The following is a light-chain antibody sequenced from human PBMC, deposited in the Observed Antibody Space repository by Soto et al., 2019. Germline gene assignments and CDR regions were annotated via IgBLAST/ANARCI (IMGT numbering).Light chain of an antibody. J-gene: IGKJ3*01. V-gene: IGKV1D-12*01. CDR3: QQGRTSPFS. Sequence: DIQMTQSPSFVSASVGDRVTLTCRASQYISTWLAWYQQRLGEAPRLLIFSAATLKNGIPARFSGSGDGTDFTLTNSGLQPEDFATNYCQQGRTSPFSFGPGTKV. CDR2: SAA. CDR1: QYISTW.